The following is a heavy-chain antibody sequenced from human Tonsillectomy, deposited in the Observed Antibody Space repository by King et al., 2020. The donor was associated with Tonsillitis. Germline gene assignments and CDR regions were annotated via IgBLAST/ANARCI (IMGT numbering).Heavy chain of an antibody. CDR1: GGSISSGGYY. D-gene: IGHD1-26*01. V-gene: IGHV4-31*03. CDR3: ARTTEAGAPYYFDY. CDR2: IYYSGST. Sequence: VQLQESGPGLVKPSQTLSLTCTVSGGSISSGGYYWSWIRQHPGKGLEWIGYIYYSGSTYYNPSLKSRVTMSVDTSKNQFSLKLSSVTAADTAVYYCARTTEAGAPYYFDYWGQGTLVTVSS. J-gene: IGHJ4*02.